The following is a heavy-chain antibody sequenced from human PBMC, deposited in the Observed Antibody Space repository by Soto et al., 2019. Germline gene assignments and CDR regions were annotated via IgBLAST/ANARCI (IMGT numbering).Heavy chain of an antibody. CDR1: AGSISSYY. D-gene: IGHD2-8*02. J-gene: IGHJ4*02. Sequence: SETLSLTCTVSAGSISSYYWSWIRQPPGKGLEWIGYINHSGSTNYNPSLKSRVTISVDTSKNQFSLKLTSVTAADTAVYYCARDKITGLFDYWGQGTLVTVSS. V-gene: IGHV4-59*12. CDR3: ARDKITGLFDY. CDR2: INHSGST.